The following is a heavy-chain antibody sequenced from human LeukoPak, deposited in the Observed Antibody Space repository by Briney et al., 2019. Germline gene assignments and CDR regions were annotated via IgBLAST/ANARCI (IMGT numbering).Heavy chain of an antibody. J-gene: IGHJ4*02. CDR3: ATDLGYYDSGGYSSN. V-gene: IGHV1-69*06. D-gene: IGHD3-22*01. CDR2: IIPIFGTA. CDR1: GGTFSSYA. Sequence: ASVKVSCKASGGTFSSYAISWVRQAPGQGLEWMGGIIPIFGTANYAQKFQGRVTMTEDTSADTAYMELSSLRSEDTAVYYCATDLGYYDSGGYSSNWGQGTLVTVSS.